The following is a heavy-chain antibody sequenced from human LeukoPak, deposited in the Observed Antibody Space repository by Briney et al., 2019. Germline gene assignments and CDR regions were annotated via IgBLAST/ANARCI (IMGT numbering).Heavy chain of an antibody. J-gene: IGHJ4*02. V-gene: IGHV1-3*01. Sequence: ASVKVSCKASGYTFTSYAMHWVRQAPGQRLEWMGWINAGNGNTKYSQRFQGRVTITRDTSASTAYMELSSLRSEDTAVYYCARGGPWGAASYWGQGTLVTVSS. CDR3: ARGGPWGAASY. CDR2: INAGNGNT. CDR1: GYTFTSYA. D-gene: IGHD7-27*01.